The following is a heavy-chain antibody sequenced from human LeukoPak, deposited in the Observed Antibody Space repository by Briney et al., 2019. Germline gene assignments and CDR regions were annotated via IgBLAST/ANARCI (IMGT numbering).Heavy chain of an antibody. CDR2: ISAYNGNT. CDR3: ARDFGLTYYDILTGYYSLPMYYGRYYGMDV. CDR1: GYTFTSYG. D-gene: IGHD3-9*01. Sequence: ASVKVSCKASGYTFTSYGISWVRQAPGQGLAWMGWISAYNGNTNYAQKLQGRVTMTTDTSTSTAYMELRSLRSDDTAVYYCARDFGLTYYDILTGYYSLPMYYGRYYGMDVWGQGTTVTVSS. J-gene: IGHJ6*02. V-gene: IGHV1-18*01.